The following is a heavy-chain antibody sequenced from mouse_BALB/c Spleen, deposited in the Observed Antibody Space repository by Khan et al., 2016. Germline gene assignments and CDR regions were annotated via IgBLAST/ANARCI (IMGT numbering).Heavy chain of an antibody. CDR1: GDFITSGY. J-gene: IGHJ4*01. CDR3: ARDGTRENAMDY. CDR2: ISYTGIT. Sequence: EVKLLESGPSLVKPSQTLSLTCSVSGDFITSGYWNWIRKFPGNNLEYMGYISYTGITYYNPSLKSRISITRDTSKNQYYLQLNSVTTEDTATYYCARDGTRENAMDYWGQGTSVTVAS. D-gene: IGHD1-1*01. V-gene: IGHV3-8*02.